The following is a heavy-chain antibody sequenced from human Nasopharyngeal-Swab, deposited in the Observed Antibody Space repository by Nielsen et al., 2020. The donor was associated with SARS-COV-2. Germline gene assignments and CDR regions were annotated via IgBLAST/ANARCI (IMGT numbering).Heavy chain of an antibody. CDR3: ARGMGSDYVWGSYRYEDYFDY. CDR2: LYYSGST. J-gene: IGHJ4*02. CDR1: GGSFSGHQ. V-gene: IGHV4-34*01. D-gene: IGHD3-16*02. Sequence: GSLRLSCAVYGGSFSGHQWSWVRQPPGKGLEWIGSLYYSGSTYYNPSLKSRVTISVDTSKNQFSLKLSSVTAADTAVYYCARGMGSDYVWGSYRYEDYFDYWGQGTLVTVSS.